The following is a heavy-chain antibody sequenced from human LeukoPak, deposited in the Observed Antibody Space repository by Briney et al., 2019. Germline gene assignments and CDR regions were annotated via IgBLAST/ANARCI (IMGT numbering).Heavy chain of an antibody. CDR1: GYTFTSYA. CDR2: INAGNGNT. V-gene: IGHV1-3*01. CDR3: ARGLSTGRDFDL. J-gene: IGHJ2*01. Sequence: ASVKVSCKASGYTFTSYAMHWVRQAPGQRLEWMGWINAGNGNTKYSQKFQGRVTMTRNTSISTAYMELSSLRSEDTAVYYCARGLSTGRDFDLWGRGTLVTVSS. D-gene: IGHD1-26*01.